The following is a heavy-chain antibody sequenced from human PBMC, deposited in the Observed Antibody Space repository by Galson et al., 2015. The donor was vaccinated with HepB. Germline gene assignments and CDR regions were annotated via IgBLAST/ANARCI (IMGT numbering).Heavy chain of an antibody. CDR3: ARDRRHYNTSGYYYYYGMDV. CDR2: IDIAGDT. D-gene: IGHD3-22*01. V-gene: IGHV3-13*01. J-gene: IGHJ6*02. CDR1: GFSFNDYD. Sequence: SLSLSCAASGFSFNDYDMHWVRQATGKGLEWVPAIDIAGDTYYSGSVKGRFTISRESAKKALYLQMNSLRAGDTAVYYCARDRRHYNTSGYYYYYGMDVWGQGTTVIIS.